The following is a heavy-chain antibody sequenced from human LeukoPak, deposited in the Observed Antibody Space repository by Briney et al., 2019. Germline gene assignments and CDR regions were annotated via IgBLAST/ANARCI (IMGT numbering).Heavy chain of an antibody. Sequence: PSETLSLTCTVSGGSISSHYWSWIRQPPGKGLEWIGFIYYSGSTNYNPSLKSRVTISVDTSKNQFSLKLSSVTAADTAVYYCARTYSSSWYWFDPWGQGTLVTVSS. CDR2: IYYSGST. D-gene: IGHD6-13*01. V-gene: IGHV4-59*11. J-gene: IGHJ5*02. CDR3: ARTYSSSWYWFDP. CDR1: GGSISSHY.